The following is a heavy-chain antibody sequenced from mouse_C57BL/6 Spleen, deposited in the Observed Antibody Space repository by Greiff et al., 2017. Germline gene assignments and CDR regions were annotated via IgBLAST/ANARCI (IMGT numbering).Heavy chain of an antibody. CDR2: IWSGGST. J-gene: IGHJ4*01. D-gene: IGHD2-1*01. CDR3: ARMDYGNYDDAMDY. CDR1: GFSLTSYG. Sequence: QVQLQQSGPGLVQPSQSLSITCTVSGFSLTSYGVHWVRQSPGKGLEWLGVIWSGGSTDYNAAFISRLSISKDNSKSQVFFKMNSLQADDTAIYYCARMDYGNYDDAMDYWGQGTSVTVSS. V-gene: IGHV2-2*01.